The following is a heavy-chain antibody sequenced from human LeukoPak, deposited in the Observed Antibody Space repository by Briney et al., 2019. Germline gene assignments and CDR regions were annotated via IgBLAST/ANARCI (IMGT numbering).Heavy chain of an antibody. CDR3: ARARARATVTTSLFDY. CDR1: GGSISSYY. V-gene: IGHV4-59*01. D-gene: IGHD4-17*01. Sequence: SETLSLTCTVSGGSISSYYWSWIRQPPGKGLEWMGYIYYSVSTNYNPSLKSRVTISVDTSKNQFSLKLSSVTAADTAVYYCARARARATVTTSLFDYWGQGTLVTVSS. CDR2: IYYSVST. J-gene: IGHJ4*02.